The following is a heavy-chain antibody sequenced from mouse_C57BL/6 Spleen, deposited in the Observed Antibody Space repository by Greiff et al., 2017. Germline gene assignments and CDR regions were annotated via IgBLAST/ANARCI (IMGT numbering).Heavy chain of an antibody. Sequence: EVQLQESGPGLVKPSQSLSLTCSVTGYSITSGYYWNWIRQFPGNNLEWMGYISYDGSNNYNPSLKNRISITRDTSKNQFFLKLKSVTTEDTATYYCARLAYYYAMDYWGQGTSVTVSS. CDR3: ARLAYYYAMDY. J-gene: IGHJ4*01. D-gene: IGHD2-10*01. CDR2: ISYDGSN. V-gene: IGHV3-6*01. CDR1: GYSITSGYY.